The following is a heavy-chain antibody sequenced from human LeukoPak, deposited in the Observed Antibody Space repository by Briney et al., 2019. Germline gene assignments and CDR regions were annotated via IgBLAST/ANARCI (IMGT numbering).Heavy chain of an antibody. CDR1: GGSFSGYY. J-gene: IGHJ4*02. D-gene: IGHD3-3*01. V-gene: IGHV4-34*01. CDR2: INDSGST. CDR3: ARGEKPVYYDFWSGYVFDY. Sequence: SETLSLTCAVYGGSFSGYYWSWLRQPPGKGPEWIGEINDSGSTNYNPSLKSRVTISVDTSKNQFSLKLSSVTAADTAVYYCARGEKPVYYDFWSGYVFDYWGQGTLVTVSS.